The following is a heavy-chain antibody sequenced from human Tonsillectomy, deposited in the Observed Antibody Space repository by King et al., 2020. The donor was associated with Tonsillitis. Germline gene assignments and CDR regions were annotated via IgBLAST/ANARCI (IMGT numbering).Heavy chain of an antibody. CDR3: ARELPPTLTRYYDFWSGLGYFDY. Sequence: VQLQQWGAGLLKPSEPLSLTCAVYGGSFSGYYWSWIRQPPGKGLEWIGEINHSGSTNYNPSLKSRVTISVDTSKNPFSLKLSSVTAADSAVYYCARELPPTLTRYYDFWSGLGYFDYWGQGTLVTVSS. CDR1: GGSFSGYY. J-gene: IGHJ4*02. V-gene: IGHV4-34*01. D-gene: IGHD3-3*01. CDR2: INHSGST.